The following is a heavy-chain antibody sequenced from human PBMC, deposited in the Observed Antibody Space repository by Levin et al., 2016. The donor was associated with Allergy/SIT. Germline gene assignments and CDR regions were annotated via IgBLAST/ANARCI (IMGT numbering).Heavy chain of an antibody. CDR3: ARVVGAYNSYFDY. CDR2: ISGTSGHI. Sequence: GESLKISCAASGFTFSSYTVTWVRQAPGKGLEWVSSISGTSGHIFYADSLKGRITISRDNAKNSLYLQMNSLRPEDTAVYYCARVVGAYNSYFDYWGQGTLVTVSS. D-gene: IGHD1-26*01. J-gene: IGHJ4*02. V-gene: IGHV3-21*01. CDR1: GFTFSSYT.